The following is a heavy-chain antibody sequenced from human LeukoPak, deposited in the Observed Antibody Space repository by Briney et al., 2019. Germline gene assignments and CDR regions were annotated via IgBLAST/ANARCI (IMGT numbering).Heavy chain of an antibody. J-gene: IGHJ4*02. CDR2: INHSGNT. D-gene: IGHD2-2*01. V-gene: IGHV4-34*01. CDR1: VGSFSGYY. CDR3: ARGTKSGYQLLHTFAY. Sequence: SETLSLTCAVYVGSFSGYYWSWIRQPPGKGLEWIGEINHSGNTNYNPALKSRVTISVDTSKNQFSLKLSSVTAADTAVYYCARGTKSGYQLLHTFAYWGQGTLVTVSS.